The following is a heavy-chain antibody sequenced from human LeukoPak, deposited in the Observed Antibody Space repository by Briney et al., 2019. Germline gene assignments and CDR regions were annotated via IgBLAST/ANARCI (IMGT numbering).Heavy chain of an antibody. V-gene: IGHV1-69*13. Sequence: ASVKVSCKASGGTFSSYAISWVRQAPGQGLEWMGGIIPIFGTANYAQKFQGRVTITADESTSTAYMELSSLRSEDTAVYYCAQGRQQLADGGGGETDYWGQGTLVTVSS. D-gene: IGHD6-13*01. CDR3: AQGRQQLADGGGGETDY. J-gene: IGHJ4*02. CDR2: IIPIFGTA. CDR1: GGTFSSYA.